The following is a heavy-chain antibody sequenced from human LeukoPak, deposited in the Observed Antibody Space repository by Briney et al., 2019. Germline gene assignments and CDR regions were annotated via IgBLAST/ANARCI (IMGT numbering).Heavy chain of an antibody. V-gene: IGHV3-23*01. Sequence: PGGSLRLSCAASGFTFSSYAMSWVRRAPGKGLQWISAISGSGGSTFYAHSVQGRFTISRDNSKNTVFLQMNSLRAEDTAVYYCAKDGLVDYGVYWFDHWGQGIQVAVSS. D-gene: IGHD4-17*01. CDR2: ISGSGGST. J-gene: IGHJ5*02. CDR1: GFTFSSYA. CDR3: AKDGLVDYGVYWFDH.